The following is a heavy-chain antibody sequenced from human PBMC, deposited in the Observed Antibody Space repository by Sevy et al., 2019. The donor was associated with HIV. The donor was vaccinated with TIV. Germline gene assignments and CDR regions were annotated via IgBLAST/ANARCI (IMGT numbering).Heavy chain of an antibody. CDR3: ARDGSGENYYYYYMDV. J-gene: IGHJ6*03. CDR2: IIPIFGTA. D-gene: IGHD3-10*01. CDR1: GGTFSSYA. V-gene: IGHV1-69*13. Sequence: ASVKVSCKASGGTFSSYAISWVRQAPGQGLEWMGGIIPIFGTANYAQKFQGRVTITADESTSTAYMELSSLRSEDTAVYYCARDGSGENYYYYYMDVWGKGTMVTVSS.